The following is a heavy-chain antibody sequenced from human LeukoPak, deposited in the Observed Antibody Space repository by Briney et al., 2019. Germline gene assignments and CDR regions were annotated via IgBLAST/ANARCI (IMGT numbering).Heavy chain of an antibody. CDR3: KMAKEGNAFDI. Sequence: SVKVSCKASGGTFSSYAISWVRQAPGQGLEWMGGIIPIFGTANYAQKFQGRVTITTDESTSTAYMELSSLRSDDTAIYYCKMAKEGNAFDIWGQGTMVTVSS. D-gene: IGHD5-24*01. CDR1: GGTFSSYA. J-gene: IGHJ3*02. V-gene: IGHV1-69*05. CDR2: IIPIFGTA.